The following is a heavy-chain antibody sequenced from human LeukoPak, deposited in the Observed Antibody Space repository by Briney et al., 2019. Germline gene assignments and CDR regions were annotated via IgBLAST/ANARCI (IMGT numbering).Heavy chain of an antibody. CDR1: GYTFTGYY. J-gene: IGHJ5*02. Sequence: GASVKVSCKASGYTFTGYYMHWVRQAPGQGLEWMGWINPNSGGTNYAQKFQGRVTMTRDTSISTVYMELSSLRSEDTAVYYCARDWVTYYYDSSGLNWFDPWGQGTLVTVSS. CDR3: ARDWVTYYYDSSGLNWFDP. V-gene: IGHV1-2*02. CDR2: INPNSGGT. D-gene: IGHD3-22*01.